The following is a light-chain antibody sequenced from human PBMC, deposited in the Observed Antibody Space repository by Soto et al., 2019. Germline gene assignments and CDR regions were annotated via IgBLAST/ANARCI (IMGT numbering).Light chain of an antibody. CDR3: QQYYSSRT. Sequence: EIVLTQSPGTVSFSQGERATLSCRASQSVGSRWLAWYQQKPGQAPRVLIYGGSNRATGIPDRFSGSGSGTDFTLTISRLEPEDFAVYYCQQYYSSRTFGQGTKVQMK. CDR1: QSVGSRW. J-gene: IGKJ1*01. V-gene: IGKV3-20*01. CDR2: GGS.